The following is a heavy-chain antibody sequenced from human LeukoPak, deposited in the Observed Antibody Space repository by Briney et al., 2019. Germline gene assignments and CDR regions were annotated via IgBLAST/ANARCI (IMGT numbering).Heavy chain of an antibody. CDR1: GFTFSTYW. CDR3: ARAPSEIGGYYPEYFRH. D-gene: IGHD3-22*01. J-gene: IGHJ1*01. V-gene: IGHV3-74*01. CDR2: IKSDGGT. Sequence: GGSLRLSCAASGFTFSTYWMHWVRQAPGKGLMWVSRIKSDGGTNYADSVKGRFTISRDNAKKTVSLQMNSLRPEDTGVYYCARAPSEIGGYYPEYFRHWGQGTLVTVSS.